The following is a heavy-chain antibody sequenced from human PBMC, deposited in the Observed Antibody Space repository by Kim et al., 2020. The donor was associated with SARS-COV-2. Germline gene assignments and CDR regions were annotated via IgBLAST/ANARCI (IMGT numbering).Heavy chain of an antibody. CDR3: SRNSGTDGDRGFDN. CDR2: IRSKPNNYAN. V-gene: IGHV3-73*01. J-gene: IGHJ4*01. D-gene: IGHD4-17*01. Sequence: GGSLRLSCAASGFTFSASALHWVRQASGKGLEWVGRIRSKPNNYANSYAATVPGRFTISRDDSTNTVYLQMDSPKTDDTADYFCSRNSGTDGDRGFDNWG. CDR1: GFTFSASA.